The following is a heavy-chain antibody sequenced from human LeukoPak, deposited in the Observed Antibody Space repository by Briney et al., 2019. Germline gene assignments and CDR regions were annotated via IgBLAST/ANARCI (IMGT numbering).Heavy chain of an antibody. V-gene: IGHV3-21*01. CDR3: ASMLLGGSGWYDY. D-gene: IGHD6-19*01. J-gene: IGHJ4*02. CDR2: ISSSSSYI. CDR1: GLTFSSYS. Sequence: PGVSLRLSCAASGLTFSSYSMNWVRQAPGKGLEWVSSISSSSSYIYYADSVKGRFTISRDNAKNSLYLQMNRLRAEDTAVYYCASMLLGGSGWYDYWGQGTLVTVSS.